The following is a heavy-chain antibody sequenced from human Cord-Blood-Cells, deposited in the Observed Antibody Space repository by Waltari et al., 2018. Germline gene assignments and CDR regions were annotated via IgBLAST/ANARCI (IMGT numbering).Heavy chain of an antibody. CDR1: GFTFSSYG. CDR3: AKSGAVAGTAFDI. Sequence: QVQLVESGGGVVQPGRSLRLSCAASGFTFSSYGMHWVRQAPGKGLGWGAVISYDGSNKYYADSVKDRFTISRDNSKNTLYLQMNSLRAEDTAVYYCAKSGAVAGTAFDIWGQGTMVTVSS. J-gene: IGHJ3*02. V-gene: IGHV3-30*18. CDR2: ISYDGSNK. D-gene: IGHD6-19*01.